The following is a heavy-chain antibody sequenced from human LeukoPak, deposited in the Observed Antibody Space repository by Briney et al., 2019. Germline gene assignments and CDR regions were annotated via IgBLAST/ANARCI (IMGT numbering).Heavy chain of an antibody. Sequence: GTSVKVSCKASGYTFTGYYMHWVRQAPGQGLEWMGWINPNRGGTNYAQKFHGRVTMTRDTSTSTVYMELSSLRSEDTAVYYCARAAHGGNLYHYFDYWGQGTLVTVSS. CDR2: INPNRGGT. CDR3: ARAAHGGNLYHYFDY. CDR1: GYTFTGYY. D-gene: IGHD4-23*01. J-gene: IGHJ4*02. V-gene: IGHV1-2*02.